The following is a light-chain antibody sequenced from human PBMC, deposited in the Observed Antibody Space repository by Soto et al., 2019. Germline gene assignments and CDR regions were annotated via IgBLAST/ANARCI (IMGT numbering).Light chain of an antibody. CDR3: QSYDSSLSAYV. CDR1: NSNIGSGHG. Sequence: QSVLTQATSVCGAPGQRITISCTGSNSNIGSGHGIHWYQQLPGTAPKLLIYDNTNRPSGVPDRFSGSKSGTSASLAITGLQAEDEADYYCQSYDSSLSAYVFGTGTKVTVL. CDR2: DNT. J-gene: IGLJ1*01. V-gene: IGLV1-40*01.